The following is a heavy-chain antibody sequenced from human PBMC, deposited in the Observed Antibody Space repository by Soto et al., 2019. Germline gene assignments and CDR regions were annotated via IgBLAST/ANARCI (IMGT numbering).Heavy chain of an antibody. CDR3: ARGEITLGYCSSTSCPFDY. Sequence: GASVKVSCKASGYTFTGYYMHWVRQAPGQGLEWMGWINPNSGGTNYAQKFQGWVTMTRDTSISTAYMELSRLRSDDTAVYCCARGEITLGYCSSTSCPFDYWGQGTLVTVSS. CDR1: GYTFTGYY. CDR2: INPNSGGT. D-gene: IGHD2-2*01. V-gene: IGHV1-2*04. J-gene: IGHJ4*02.